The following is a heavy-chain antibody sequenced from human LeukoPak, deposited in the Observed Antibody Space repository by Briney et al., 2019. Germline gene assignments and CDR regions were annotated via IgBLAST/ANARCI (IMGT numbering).Heavy chain of an antibody. J-gene: IGHJ4*02. CDR2: MGGSGDSP. CDR3: ARDWSADY. CDR1: VFTFSSYA. V-gene: IGHV3-23*01. Sequence: PGGSLRLSCKASVFTFSSYAMTWVRQAPGKGLEWVSAMGGSGDSPKYADSVKGRFTMSRDSSRNTVYLQMNRLRPDDTAVYYCARDWSADYWGQGTLVTVSS.